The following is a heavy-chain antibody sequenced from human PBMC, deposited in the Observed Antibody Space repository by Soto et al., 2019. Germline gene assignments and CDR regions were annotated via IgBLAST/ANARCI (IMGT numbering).Heavy chain of an antibody. CDR1: GFTFSSYW. D-gene: IGHD1-26*01. J-gene: IGHJ3*02. V-gene: IGHV3-74*01. CDR2: IKTDGSDT. CDR3: ARPRTSYWAYDI. Sequence: CAASGFTFSSYWMHWVRQSPGKGLVWVSRIKTDGSDTHYADSVKGRFTISRDNAKNTLYLQMNSLRDEDTAVYYCARPRTSYWAYDIWGQGTMVIVSS.